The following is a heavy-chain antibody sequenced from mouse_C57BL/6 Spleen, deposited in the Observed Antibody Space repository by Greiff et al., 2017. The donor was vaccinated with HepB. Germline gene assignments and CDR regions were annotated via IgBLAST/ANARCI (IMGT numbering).Heavy chain of an antibody. V-gene: IGHV1-82*01. CDR1: GYAFSSSW. J-gene: IGHJ4*01. Sequence: VQRVESGPELVKPGASVKISCKASGYAFSSSWMNWVKQRPGKGLEWIGRIYPGDGDTNYNGKFKGKATLTADKSSSTAYMQLSSLTSEDSAVYFCARDRLDYWGQGTSVTVSS. CDR3: ARDRLDY. CDR2: IYPGDGDT.